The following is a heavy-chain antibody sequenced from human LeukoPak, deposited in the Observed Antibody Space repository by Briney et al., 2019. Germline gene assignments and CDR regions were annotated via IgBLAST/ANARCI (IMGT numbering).Heavy chain of an antibody. CDR1: GFTFSCYG. CDR3: AKEVYRQWGVSFDY. J-gene: IGHJ4*02. V-gene: IGHV3-23*01. D-gene: IGHD3-16*01. Sequence: GGSLRLSCAASGFTFSCYGMSWVRQAPGKGLEWVSAISGSGGSTYYADSVKGRFTISRDNSKNTLYLQMNSLRAEDTAVYYCAKEVYRQWGVSFDYWGQGTLVTVSS. CDR2: ISGSGGST.